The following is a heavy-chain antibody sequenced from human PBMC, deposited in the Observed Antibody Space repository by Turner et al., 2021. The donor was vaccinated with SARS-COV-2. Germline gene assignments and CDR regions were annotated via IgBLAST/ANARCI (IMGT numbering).Heavy chain of an antibody. CDR3: ARGSYTNRDWYFDL. Sequence: VRLQESGPGMVKPSGILPPRCPVAGSSVNDHSWSCVRQAPGKGLESITYFSCSGNTHHNSSLKSRITPSLDASKNQFSLKMTSVTAADTAVYYCARGSYTNRDWYFDLWGRGTLVNVSS. D-gene: IGHD7-27*01. CDR1: GSSVNDHS. CDR2: FSCSGNT. V-gene: IGHV4-59*02. J-gene: IGHJ2*01.